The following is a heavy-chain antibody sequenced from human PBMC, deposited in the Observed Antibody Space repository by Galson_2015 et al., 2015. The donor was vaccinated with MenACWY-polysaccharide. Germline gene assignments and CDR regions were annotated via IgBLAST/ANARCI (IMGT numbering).Heavy chain of an antibody. Sequence: SLRLSCAASTFTFRGSGMHWVRQAPGKGLEWVAVIQYDAVYKQYLDSVKGRFSVSRDNSKNTLYLEMSNLRAEDTALYYCAREGSRIVFHSFDTLGQCTMVIVSS. V-gene: IGHV3-33*01. CDR3: AREGSRIVFHSFDT. J-gene: IGHJ3*02. CDR1: TFTFRGSG. D-gene: IGHD3-10*02. CDR2: IQYDAVYK.